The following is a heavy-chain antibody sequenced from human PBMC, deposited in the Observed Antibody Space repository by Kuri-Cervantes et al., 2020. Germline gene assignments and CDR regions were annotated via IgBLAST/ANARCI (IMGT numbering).Heavy chain of an antibody. CDR3: AKGSHRVIIDY. V-gene: IGHV3-7*01. Sequence: ETLSLTCAASGFTFSSYWMSWVRQAPGKGLEWVANIKQDGSEKYYADSVKGRFTISRDNSKNTLYLQMNSLRAEDTAVYYCAKGSHRVIIDYWGQGTLVTVSS. J-gene: IGHJ4*02. D-gene: IGHD3-22*01. CDR2: IKQDGSEK. CDR1: GFTFSSYW.